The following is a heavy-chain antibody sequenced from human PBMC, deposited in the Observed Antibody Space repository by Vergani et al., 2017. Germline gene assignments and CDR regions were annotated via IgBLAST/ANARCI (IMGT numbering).Heavy chain of an antibody. V-gene: IGHV1-69*18. D-gene: IGHD3-10*01. CDR1: GGTFSSYA. CDR2: IIPIFGTA. J-gene: IGHJ3*02. Sequence: QVQLVQSGAEVKKPGSSVKVSCKASGGTFSSYAISWVRQATGQGLEWMGRIIPIFGTANYAQKFQGRVTITADESTSTAYMELSSLRSEDTAVYYCASPTYYYGSGSPGGAFDIWGQGTMVTVSS. CDR3: ASPTYYYGSGSPGGAFDI.